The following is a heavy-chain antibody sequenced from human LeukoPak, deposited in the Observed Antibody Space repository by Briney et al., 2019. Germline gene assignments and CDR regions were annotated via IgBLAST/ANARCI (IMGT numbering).Heavy chain of an antibody. CDR3: ARLKHCSSTSCYEYYYYGMDV. Sequence: SETLSLTCTVSGGSISSYYWSWIRQPPGKGLEWIGYIYYGGSTNYNPSLKSRVTISVDTSKNQFSLKLSSVTAADTAVYYCARLKHCSSTSCYEYYYYGMDVWGQGTTVTVSS. CDR1: GGSISSYY. V-gene: IGHV4-59*08. J-gene: IGHJ6*02. D-gene: IGHD2-2*01. CDR2: IYYGGST.